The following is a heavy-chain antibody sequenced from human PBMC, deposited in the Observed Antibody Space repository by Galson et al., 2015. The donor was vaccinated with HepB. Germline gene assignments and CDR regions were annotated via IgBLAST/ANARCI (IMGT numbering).Heavy chain of an antibody. Sequence: SETLSLTCAVHGGSFSGNYWGWIRQTPGKGPEWIGDINHSGTTNYNPSLKSRVTISVDTSKNQFSLELTSVTAADTAVYYCAKGRSPAIWGQGTMVTVSS. CDR2: INHSGTT. CDR3: AKGRSPAI. J-gene: IGHJ3*02. V-gene: IGHV4-34*01. CDR1: GGSFSGNY.